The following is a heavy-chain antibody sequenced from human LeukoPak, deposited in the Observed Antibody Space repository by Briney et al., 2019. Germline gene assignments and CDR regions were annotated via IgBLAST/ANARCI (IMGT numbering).Heavy chain of an antibody. D-gene: IGHD3-22*01. CDR1: GYTFTGYY. CDR3: ARDGRITMIVPFDY. V-gene: IGHV1-2*02. J-gene: IGHJ4*02. CDR2: INPNSGGT. Sequence: ASVKVSCKASGYTFTGYYMHWVRQAPGQGLEGMGWINPNSGGTNYAQKFQGRVTMTRDTSISTAYMELSRLRSDDTAVYYCARDGRITMIVPFDYWGQGTLVTVSS.